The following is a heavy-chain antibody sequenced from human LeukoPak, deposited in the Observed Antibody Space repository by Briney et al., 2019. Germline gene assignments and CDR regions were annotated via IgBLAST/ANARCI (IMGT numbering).Heavy chain of an antibody. J-gene: IGHJ4*02. D-gene: IGHD5-24*01. CDR3: ARFDGYNNSFDY. V-gene: IGHV4-59*01. Sequence: SETLSLTCTVSGGSISSYFWSWIRQPPGKGLEWIGYISYSGSTNYNPSLKSRVTISVDTSKSQFSLKLSSVTAADTAVYYCARFDGYNNSFDYWGQGTLVTVSS. CDR1: GGSISSYF. CDR2: ISYSGST.